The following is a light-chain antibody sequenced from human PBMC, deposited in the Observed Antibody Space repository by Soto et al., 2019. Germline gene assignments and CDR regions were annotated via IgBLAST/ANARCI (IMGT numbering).Light chain of an antibody. J-gene: IGKJ4*01. CDR3: HQYGSSPLPGGSPLP. Sequence: ENVLTQSPGTLSLSPGERATLSCRASQSVSGNYLAWYQHKPGQAPRLLIYGASSRATGIADRFSGSGSGTDFTLTISRLEPKDFAVDYCHQYGSSPLPGGSPLPFGGGTKVEIK. CDR1: QSVSGNY. V-gene: IGKV3-20*01. CDR2: GAS.